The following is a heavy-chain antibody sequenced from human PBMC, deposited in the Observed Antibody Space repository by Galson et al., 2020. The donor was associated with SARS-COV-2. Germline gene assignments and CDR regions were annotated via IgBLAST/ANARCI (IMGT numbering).Heavy chain of an antibody. CDR3: ARVRPGGQFYGMDV. D-gene: IGHD3-10*01. V-gene: IGHV3-23*01. CDR1: GFIFSNFA. CDR2: ITGSGDGT. Sequence: GESLKISCAASGFIFSNFAMRWVRQAPGKGLKWVSSITGSGDGTYYADSVKGRFTISRDNSKNMLNLQMNSLRAEDTAIYYCARVRPGGQFYGMDVWGQGTTVTVSS. J-gene: IGHJ6*02.